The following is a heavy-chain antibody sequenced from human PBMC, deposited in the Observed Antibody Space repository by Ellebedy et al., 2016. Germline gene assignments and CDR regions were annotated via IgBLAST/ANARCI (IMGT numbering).Heavy chain of an antibody. J-gene: IGHJ6*02. CDR2: VYYSGTP. D-gene: IGHD2-15*01. CDR3: ARGYCSGGRCYAYGMDV. Sequence: SETLSLXXTVSGGSISGYYWSWVRQPPGKGLEWIGYVYYSGTPNYNPSLKSRVTISLDRSNNQFSLKLTPVTAADTAVHYCARGYCSGGRCYAYGMDVWGQGTTVTVSS. V-gene: IGHV4-59*01. CDR1: GGSISGYY.